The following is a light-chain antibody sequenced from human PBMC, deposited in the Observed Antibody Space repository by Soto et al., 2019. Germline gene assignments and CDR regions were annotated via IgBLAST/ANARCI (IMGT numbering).Light chain of an antibody. CDR3: QEYNNWPPWT. CDR1: QSVDSNY. J-gene: IGKJ1*01. V-gene: IGKV3-20*01. Sequence: EIVLTQSPGTLSLSPGEEATLSCRASQSVDSNYLAWYQQKPGQTPRLIIYGASGRADGIPHRFSGSGFGTDFTLTISKVEPEDSAVYYCQEYNNWPPWTFGQGTKVDIK. CDR2: GAS.